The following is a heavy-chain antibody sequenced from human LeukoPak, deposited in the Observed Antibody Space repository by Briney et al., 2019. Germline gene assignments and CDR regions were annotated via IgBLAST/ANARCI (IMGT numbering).Heavy chain of an antibody. V-gene: IGHV3-7*01. D-gene: IGHD6-19*01. CDR2: IKQDGGEK. J-gene: IGHJ6*02. CDR1: GFTFSSYW. CDR3: ARDNIAVAGRSFYYYYGMDV. Sequence: GGSLRLSCAASGFTFSSYWMSWVRQAPGKGLEWVANIKQDGGEKYYVDSVKGRFTISRNNAKNSLYLQMNSLRAEDTAVYYCARDNIAVAGRSFYYYYGMDVWGQGTTVTVSS.